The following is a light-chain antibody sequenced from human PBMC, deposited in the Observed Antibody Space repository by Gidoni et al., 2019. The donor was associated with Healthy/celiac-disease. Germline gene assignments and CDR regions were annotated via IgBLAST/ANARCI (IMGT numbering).Light chain of an antibody. CDR2: GES. CDR3: QQYGSSPSIT. J-gene: IGKJ5*01. Sequence: EIVLTQSPGTLSLSPGERATLSCRASQSVSSSYLAWYQQKPGQAPRLLIYGESSRATGIPDRCSGSGSGTDFTLTISRLEPEDFAVYYCQQYGSSPSITFGQGTRLEIK. CDR1: QSVSSSY. V-gene: IGKV3-20*01.